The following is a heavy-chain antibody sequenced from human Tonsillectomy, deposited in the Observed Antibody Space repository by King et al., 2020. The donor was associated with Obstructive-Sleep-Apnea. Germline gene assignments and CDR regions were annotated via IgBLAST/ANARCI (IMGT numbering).Heavy chain of an antibody. V-gene: IGHV3-30*18. Sequence: VQLVESGGGVVQPGRSLRLSCAASGFTFSSYGMNWVRQAPGKGLEWVAVISYDGSNKYYADSVKGRFTVSRDNSKNTLYLQMNSLRPEDTAVYYCAKEMIAAAATGGMDVWGRGTTVTVSS. CDR1: GFTFSSYG. J-gene: IGHJ6*02. CDR3: AKEMIAAAATGGMDV. D-gene: IGHD6-13*01. CDR2: ISYDGSNK.